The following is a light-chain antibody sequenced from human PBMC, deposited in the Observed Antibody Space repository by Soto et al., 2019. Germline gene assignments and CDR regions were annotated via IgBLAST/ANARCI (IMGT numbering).Light chain of an antibody. CDR2: DAF. CDR3: HQYNSYSPLT. V-gene: IGKV1-5*01. Sequence: IQMTKSPSTLPASVGDRVTITCRASQSISSWLAWYQQKPGKAPKLLIFDAFSLESGVPSRFSGSRSGAEFTLTISSRKLDDYATYYCHQYNSYSPLTFGGGTKVDIK. J-gene: IGKJ4*01. CDR1: QSISSW.